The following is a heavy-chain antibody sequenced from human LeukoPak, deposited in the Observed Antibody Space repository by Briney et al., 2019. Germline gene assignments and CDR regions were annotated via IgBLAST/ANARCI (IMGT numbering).Heavy chain of an antibody. J-gene: IGHJ6*04. CDR3: ASFVLGYCSSTSCYYDGMDV. V-gene: IGHV3-30*03. CDR2: TSFDGGNE. Sequence: PGRSLRLSCAASGFTFSNSGMHWVRQAPGKGLEWVAATSFDGGNEYYADSVKGRFTISRDNAKNSLYLQMNSLRAEDTAVYYCASFVLGYCSSTSCYYDGMDVWGKGTTVTVSS. CDR1: GFTFSNSG. D-gene: IGHD2-2*01.